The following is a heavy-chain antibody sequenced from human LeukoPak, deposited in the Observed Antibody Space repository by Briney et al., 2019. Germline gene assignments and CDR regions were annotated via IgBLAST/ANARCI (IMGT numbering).Heavy chain of an antibody. CDR3: ARGRYGPRLGN. CDR1: GASFSDSY. J-gene: IGHJ4*02. V-gene: IGHV4-34*01. Sequence: TSETLSLTCAVYGASFSDSYWSWIRQSPEKGLEWIGEINNSGSTSYNPSLNSRVIMSVDRSKNQFSLRLTSVTAADTAVYYCARGRYGPRLGNWGKGTLVTVSS. CDR2: INNSGST. D-gene: IGHD3-16*01.